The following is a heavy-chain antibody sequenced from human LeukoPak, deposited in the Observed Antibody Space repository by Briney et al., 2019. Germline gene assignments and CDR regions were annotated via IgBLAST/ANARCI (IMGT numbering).Heavy chain of an antibody. V-gene: IGHV4-39*07. J-gene: IGHJ4*02. CDR1: GGSISSSRYY. CDR3: ARGSYSSSPSG. CDR2: IYYSGST. D-gene: IGHD6-13*01. Sequence: SETLSLTCTVSGGSISSSRYYWGWIRQPPGKGLEWIGSIYYSGSTYYNPSLKSRVTISVDTSKNQFSLKLSSVTAADTAVYYCARGSYSSSPSGWGQGTLVTVSS.